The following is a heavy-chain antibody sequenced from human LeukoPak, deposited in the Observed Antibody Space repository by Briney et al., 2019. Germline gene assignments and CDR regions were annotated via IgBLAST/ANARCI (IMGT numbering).Heavy chain of an antibody. CDR2: IIPIFGTA. V-gene: IGHV1-69*05. J-gene: IGHJ4*02. Sequence: GASVKVSCKASGGTFSSYAISWVRQAPGQGLEWMGRIIPIFGTANYAQKFQGRVTITTDESTSTAYMELSSLRSEDTAVYYCAGGHPNYYDSSGYQYSSDYWGQGTLVTVSS. CDR1: GGTFSSYA. CDR3: AGGHPNYYDSSGYQYSSDY. D-gene: IGHD3-22*01.